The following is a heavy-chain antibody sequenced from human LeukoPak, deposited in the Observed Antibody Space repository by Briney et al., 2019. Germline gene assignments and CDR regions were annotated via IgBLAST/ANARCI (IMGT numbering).Heavy chain of an antibody. Sequence: PGGSLRLSCAASGFTVSSNYMSWVRQAPGKGLEWVSVIYSGGSTYYADSVKGRFTISRDNSKNTLYLQMNSLRAEDTAVYYCAKGLAVARYYFDYWGQGTLVTVSS. V-gene: IGHV3-66*01. J-gene: IGHJ4*02. CDR1: GFTVSSNY. D-gene: IGHD6-19*01. CDR2: IYSGGST. CDR3: AKGLAVARYYFDY.